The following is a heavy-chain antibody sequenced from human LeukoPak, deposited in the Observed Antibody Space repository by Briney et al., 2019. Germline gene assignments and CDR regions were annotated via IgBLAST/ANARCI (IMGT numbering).Heavy chain of an antibody. CDR3: ASGRRSSSGWYYFDY. V-gene: IGHV1-2*02. D-gene: IGHD6-19*01. Sequence: ASVKVSCKASGYTFTGYYIHWVRQAPGQGLEWMGGINPDNGVTNYAQKFQGRVTITRDTSISTAYMELSRLRSDDTAVYYCASGRRSSSGWYYFDYWGQGTLVTVSS. J-gene: IGHJ4*02. CDR2: INPDNGVT. CDR1: GYTFTGYY.